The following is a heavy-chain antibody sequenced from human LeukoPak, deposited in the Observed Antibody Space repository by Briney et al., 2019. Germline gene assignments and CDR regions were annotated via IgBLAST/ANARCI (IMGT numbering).Heavy chain of an antibody. CDR3: ARSPSYYGAIDY. CDR2: IYPGGSDA. V-gene: IGHV5-51*01. J-gene: IGHJ4*02. Sequence: GESLKISCKGSGYSFTSYGIGWVRQMPGKGLEWMGIIYPGGSDARNSPSFQGQVTISADKSISTAYLQWSSLKASDTAMYYCARSPSYYGAIDYWGQGTLVTVSS. CDR1: GYSFTSYG. D-gene: IGHD4-17*01.